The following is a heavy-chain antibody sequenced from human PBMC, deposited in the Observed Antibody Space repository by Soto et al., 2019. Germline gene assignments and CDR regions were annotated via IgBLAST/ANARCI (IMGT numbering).Heavy chain of an antibody. Sequence: SETLSLTCAVSGGSISSYYLSWIRQPAGKGLEWIGRIYTSGSTNYNPSLKTRVTMSVDTSKNQFSLKLSSVTAAAAAVYDCARGIAAASANTNYYSYAMDVWGQGTTVTVSS. CDR2: IYTSGST. V-gene: IGHV4-4*07. J-gene: IGHJ6*02. CDR1: GGSISSYY. D-gene: IGHD6-13*01. CDR3: ARGIAAASANTNYYSYAMDV.